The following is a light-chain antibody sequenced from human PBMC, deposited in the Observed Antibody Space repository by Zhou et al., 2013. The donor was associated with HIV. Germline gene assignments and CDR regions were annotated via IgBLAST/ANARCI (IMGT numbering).Light chain of an antibody. CDR3: SSSTSGSTLYV. CDR2: VCH. V-gene: IGLV2-14*03. Sequence: QSDLTQPASVSGSPGQSITISCTGTNADIGAYNYVSWYRQYPGRGPTLIIFVCHSSPLRGFVDRFSGSKSGNTASLTISGLQSEDEADYYCSSSTSGSTLYVFGPGTTVTVL. CDR1: NADIGAYNY. J-gene: IGLJ1*01.